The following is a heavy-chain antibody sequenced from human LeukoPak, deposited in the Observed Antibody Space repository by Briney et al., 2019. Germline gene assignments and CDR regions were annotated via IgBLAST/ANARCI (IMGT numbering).Heavy chain of an antibody. V-gene: IGHV3-30*04. Sequence: GRSLRLSCAASGFTFSNYAMHWVRQAPGKGLEWVAVISYDGSNKYYADSVKGRFTISRDNSKNTLYLQMNSLRAEDTAVYYCARNDYGGSVGYWGQGTLVTVSS. J-gene: IGHJ4*02. CDR2: ISYDGSNK. D-gene: IGHD4-23*01. CDR1: GFTFSNYA. CDR3: ARNDYGGSVGY.